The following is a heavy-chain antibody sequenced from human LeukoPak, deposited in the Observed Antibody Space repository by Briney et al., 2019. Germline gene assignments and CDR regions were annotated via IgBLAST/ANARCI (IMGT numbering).Heavy chain of an antibody. J-gene: IGHJ4*02. Sequence: ASVKVSCKASRVTFSSYDISWVRQAPGQGLEWMGEIIPIFGTANYAQKFQGRVTITADESTSTAYMELSSLRSEDTAVYYCATPWSSWREYYFDYWGQGTLVTVSS. CDR1: RVTFSSYD. D-gene: IGHD6-13*01. CDR3: ATPWSSWREYYFDY. V-gene: IGHV1-69*13. CDR2: IIPIFGTA.